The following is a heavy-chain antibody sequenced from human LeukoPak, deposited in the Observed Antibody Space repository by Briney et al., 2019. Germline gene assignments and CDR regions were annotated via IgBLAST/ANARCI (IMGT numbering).Heavy chain of an antibody. D-gene: IGHD2-2*01. CDR1: GGSISSYY. V-gene: IGHV4-4*07. J-gene: IGHJ6*03. Sequence: SETLSLTCTGSGGSISSYYWSWLRQPAGKGLEWVGRIYTSGSTNYHPSLKSRVTMSVDPSKNQFSLKLSSVTAAHTAVYYCARDLIVVVPAAMDYYYYYMDVWGKGTTVTVSS. CDR3: ARDLIVVVPAAMDYYYYYMDV. CDR2: IYTSGST.